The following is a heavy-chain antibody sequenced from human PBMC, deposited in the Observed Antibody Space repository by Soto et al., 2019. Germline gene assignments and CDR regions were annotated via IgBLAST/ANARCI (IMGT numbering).Heavy chain of an antibody. D-gene: IGHD4-17*01. V-gene: IGHV4-34*01. CDR3: ASGGTVTHFDY. Sequence: QVQLQQWGAGLLKPSETLSLTCAVYGGSFSGYYWSWIRQPPGKGLGWIGEINNGGSTNYNPSLRIRDTLSIDTSKTQFSLKLCSVTAADTAVYYCASGGTVTHFDYWGQGTLVTVSS. J-gene: IGHJ4*02. CDR2: INNGGST. CDR1: GGSFSGYY.